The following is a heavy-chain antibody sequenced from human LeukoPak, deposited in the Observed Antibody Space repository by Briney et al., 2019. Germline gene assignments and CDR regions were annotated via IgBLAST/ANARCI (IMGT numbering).Heavy chain of an antibody. Sequence: ASVKVSCKASGYTFTSYAMHWVRQAPGQRLEWMGWINAGNGNTKYSQKFQGRVTITRDTSASTAYMELSSQRSEDTAVYYCARDRWWEPTDFSFDYWGQGTLVTVSS. CDR3: ARDRWWEPTDFSFDY. D-gene: IGHD1-26*01. V-gene: IGHV1-3*01. CDR1: GYTFTSYA. J-gene: IGHJ4*02. CDR2: INAGNGNT.